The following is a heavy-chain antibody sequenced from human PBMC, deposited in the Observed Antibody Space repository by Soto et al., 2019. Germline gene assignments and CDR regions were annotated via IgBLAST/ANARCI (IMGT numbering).Heavy chain of an antibody. CDR2: ISKDSGRAT. D-gene: IGHD7-27*01. CDR1: GFIIRDWF. CDR3: AKENWVNPDS. Sequence: LAESGGVLVKPGRSLRLSCAVSGFIIRDWFMSWIQQAPGKGLEWISYISKDSGRATRYADSVKGRFTISRDNAMNSLFLQMNNLTVEDTAVYYCAKENWVNPDSWGQGTLVTVSS. V-gene: IGHV3-11*01. J-gene: IGHJ4*02.